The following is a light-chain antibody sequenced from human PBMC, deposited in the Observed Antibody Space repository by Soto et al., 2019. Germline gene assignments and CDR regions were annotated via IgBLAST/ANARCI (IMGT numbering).Light chain of an antibody. V-gene: IGKV3-20*01. CDR1: QSVSNNY. CDR3: QQYGSSPPT. J-gene: IGKJ1*01. Sequence: EIVLTQSPGTLSLSPGERAALSCRASQSVSNNYLAWYQQKPGQAPRLVIYGASSRATAIPDRISGSGSGTDFTLTISRLEPEDFAVYYCQQYGSSPPTFGQGTKVDIK. CDR2: GAS.